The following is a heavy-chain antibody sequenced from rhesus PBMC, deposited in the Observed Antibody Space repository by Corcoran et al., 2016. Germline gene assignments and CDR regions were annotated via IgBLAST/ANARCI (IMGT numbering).Heavy chain of an antibody. CDR2: IYGSSTST. Sequence: QVQLQESGPGVVKPSETLSLTCAVSGGSISDSYRWSWIRQPPGKGLEWVGYIYGSSTSTNYNPSLKSRVTISKDTSKNQFSLKLSSVTAADTAVYYCARALGTATVIGYWGQGVLVTVSS. D-gene: IGHD5-12*01. CDR3: ARALGTATVIGY. CDR1: GGSISDSYR. J-gene: IGHJ4*01. V-gene: IGHV4S10*01.